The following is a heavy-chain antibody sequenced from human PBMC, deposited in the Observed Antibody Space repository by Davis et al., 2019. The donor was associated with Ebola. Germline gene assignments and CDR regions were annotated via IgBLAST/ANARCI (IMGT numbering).Heavy chain of an antibody. D-gene: IGHD3-22*01. J-gene: IGHJ4*02. Sequence: SETLSLTCTLSGVSATRNFWSWIRQSPGRGLEWIGYVYSGGATPHNPSLKSRVTISVATSKNQFSLKLSSVTAADTAVYYCARHSLYYYDSSGYRTSDYFDYWGQGTLVTVSS. CDR3: ARHSLYYYDSSGYRTSDYFDY. CDR2: VYSGGAT. V-gene: IGHV4-59*08. CDR1: GVSATRNF.